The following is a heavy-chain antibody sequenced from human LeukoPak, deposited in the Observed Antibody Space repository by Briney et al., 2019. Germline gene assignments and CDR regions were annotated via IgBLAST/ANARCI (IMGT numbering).Heavy chain of an antibody. Sequence: SETLSLTCTVSGDSVSGHYWSWIRQTPGKGLEWIGYVSYSGGTNYNPSLKRRVSISLDTSKNQFSLKLSSVTAADTAVYYCASQDIVVVPAAIGLPDYWGQGTQVTVSS. J-gene: IGHJ4*02. CDR1: GDSVSGHY. D-gene: IGHD2-2*02. CDR2: VSYSGGT. V-gene: IGHV4-59*02. CDR3: ASQDIVVVPAAIGLPDY.